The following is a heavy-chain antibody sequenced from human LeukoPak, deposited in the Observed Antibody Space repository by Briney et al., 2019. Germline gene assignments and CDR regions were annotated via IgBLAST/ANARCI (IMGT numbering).Heavy chain of an antibody. J-gene: IGHJ4*02. Sequence: GGSLRLSCVAPGFTFSNYAMNWAGHVPVKGPEWVSRISDSGGSTYYADSVKGRFTISRDNSKNTVYLQMTSLRAEDTAIYYCAKDIGRDSCFFDSWGQGAPIIVSS. CDR1: GFTFSNYA. CDR3: AKDIGRDSCFFDS. D-gene: IGHD3-16*01. V-gene: IGHV3-23*01. CDR2: ISDSGGST.